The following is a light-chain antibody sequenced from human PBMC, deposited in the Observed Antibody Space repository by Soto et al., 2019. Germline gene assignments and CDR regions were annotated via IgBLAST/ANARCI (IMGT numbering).Light chain of an antibody. J-gene: IGKJ2*01. V-gene: IGKV3-15*01. CDR1: QSVSSS. Sequence: EIVMTQSPATLSVSPGERATLSCRASQSVSSSLAWYQQKPGQAPRLLIYGASTRATGIPARVSGSGSGTEFTLTISSLQSEDFAVYYCQHYNNGPPKHTFGQGTKLEI. CDR2: GAS. CDR3: QHYNNGPPKHT.